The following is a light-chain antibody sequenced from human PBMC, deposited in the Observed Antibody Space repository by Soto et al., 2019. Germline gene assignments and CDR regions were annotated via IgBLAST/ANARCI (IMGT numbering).Light chain of an antibody. CDR3: HQRQYWPPIT. CDR1: QSVNSR. Sequence: EIVMTQSPATLSVSPWERATLSCRASQSVNSRLAWYQHKPGQAPRLLISGASSRATGIPARFSGSGSGTDFTLTISSLEPEDFAVYYCHQRQYWPPITFGQGTRLEIK. CDR2: GAS. J-gene: IGKJ5*01. V-gene: IGKV3-11*01.